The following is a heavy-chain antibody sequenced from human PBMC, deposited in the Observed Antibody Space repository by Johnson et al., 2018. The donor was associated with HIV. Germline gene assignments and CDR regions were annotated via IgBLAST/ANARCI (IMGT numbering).Heavy chain of an antibody. J-gene: IGHJ3*02. Sequence: QVRLVESGGGVVQPGRSLRLSCAASGFTFGSYALHWVRQAPGKGLEWVALISYDGDNKYYTDSVKGRFTISRDNSKNTVFLLLNSLRTEDTAVYYCARGITMIVVVKGDAFDIWGQGTMVTVSS. D-gene: IGHD3-22*01. CDR1: GFTFGSYA. V-gene: IGHV3-30*04. CDR2: ISYDGDNK. CDR3: ARGITMIVVVKGDAFDI.